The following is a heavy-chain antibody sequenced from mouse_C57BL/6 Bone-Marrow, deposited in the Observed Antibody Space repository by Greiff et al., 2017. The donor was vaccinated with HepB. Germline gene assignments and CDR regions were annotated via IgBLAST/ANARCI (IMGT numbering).Heavy chain of an antibody. CDR3: ATLQLGLDY. D-gene: IGHD4-1*02. V-gene: IGHV1-69*01. CDR2: IDPSDSYT. CDR1: GYTFTSYW. Sequence: QVQLKQPGAELVMPGASVKLSCKASGYTFTSYWMHWVKQRPGQGLEWIGEIDPSDSYTNYNQKFKGKSTLTVDKSSSTAYMQLSSLTSEDSAVYYCATLQLGLDYWGQGTTLTVSS. J-gene: IGHJ2*01.